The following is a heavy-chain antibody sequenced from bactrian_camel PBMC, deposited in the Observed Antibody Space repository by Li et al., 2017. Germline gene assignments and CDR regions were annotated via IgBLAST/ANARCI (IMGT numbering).Heavy chain of an antibody. J-gene: IGHJ4*01. V-gene: IGHV3-3*01. D-gene: IGHD3*01. Sequence: HVQLVESGGGSVQAGGSLRLSCQASAYGDTYNCIGWFRQAPGKEREGVAMIYMIGGSTYYVDSVEGRFTISRNVLPERLSLQMTRLKAEDTAMYYCAAGPDVGREKHLTADQVLSIRRNNFWGQGTQVTVS. CDR1: AYGDTYNC. CDR3: AAGPDVGREKHLTADQVLSIRRNNF. CDR2: IYMIGGST.